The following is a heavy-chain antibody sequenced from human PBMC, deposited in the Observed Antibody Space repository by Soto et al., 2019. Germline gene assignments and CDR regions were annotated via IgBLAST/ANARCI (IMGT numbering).Heavy chain of an antibody. CDR2: VNTDESRT. CDR1: GFTFSSYW. CDR3: ARVLNGQWYFDY. Sequence: GGSLRLSCGASGFTFSSYWMRWVRQAPGKGLVWVSRVNTDESRTSYADSVKGRFTISRDNAKNTLYLQMNSLRAEDTAVYYCARVLNGQWYFDYWGQGTQVTVS. J-gene: IGHJ4*02. D-gene: IGHD6-19*01. V-gene: IGHV3-74*01.